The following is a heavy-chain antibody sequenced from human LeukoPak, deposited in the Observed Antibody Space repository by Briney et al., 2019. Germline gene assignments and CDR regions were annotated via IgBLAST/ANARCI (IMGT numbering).Heavy chain of an antibody. CDR1: GYTFTSYG. Sequence: GASVKVSCKASGYTFTSYGISWVRQAPGQGLERMGWISAYNGNTNYAQKLQGRVTMTTDTSTSTAYMELRSLRSDDTAVYYCARELSKTYYYYYYYMDVWGKGTTVTVSS. J-gene: IGHJ6*03. V-gene: IGHV1-18*01. CDR2: ISAYNGNT. D-gene: IGHD3-10*01. CDR3: ARELSKTYYYYYYYMDV.